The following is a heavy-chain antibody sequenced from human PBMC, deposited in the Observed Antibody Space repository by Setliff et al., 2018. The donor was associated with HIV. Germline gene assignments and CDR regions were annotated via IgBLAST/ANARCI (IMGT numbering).Heavy chain of an antibody. CDR3: ARDPTGGAARFDY. Sequence: SVKVSCKSSGGSFNTYAITWVRQAPGQGLEWVGGIIPVFGPPNYAEKFQRRLTITADESTNTAYMELIGLKSEDTAVYYCARDPTGGAARFDYWGQGTLVTVSS. J-gene: IGHJ4*02. V-gene: IGHV1-69*13. CDR1: GGSFNTYA. D-gene: IGHD6-6*01. CDR2: IIPVFGPP.